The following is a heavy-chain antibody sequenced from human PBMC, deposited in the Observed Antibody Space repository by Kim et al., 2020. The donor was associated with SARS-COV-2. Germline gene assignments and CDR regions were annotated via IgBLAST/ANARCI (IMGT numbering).Heavy chain of an antibody. D-gene: IGHD3-10*01. Sequence: SVQGRFTISRDNAKNSLYLQMNSLRAEDTAVYYCARGNYYGSGSYKGVDYWGQGTLVTVSS. J-gene: IGHJ4*02. CDR3: ARGNYYGSGSYKGVDY. V-gene: IGHV3-11*05.